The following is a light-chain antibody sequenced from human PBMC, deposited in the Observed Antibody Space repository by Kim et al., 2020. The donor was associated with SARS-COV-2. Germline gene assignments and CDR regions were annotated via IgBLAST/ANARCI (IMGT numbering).Light chain of an antibody. CDR2: QDG. CDR3: QAWDSSTVV. J-gene: IGLJ2*01. Sequence: VSPGQTASVSCSGDELGDKYASWYQQKPGQSPVLVIYQDGKRPTGIPERFSGSNSGNTATLTISGTQAMDEADYYCQAWDSSTVVFGGGTQLTVL. CDR1: ELGDKY. V-gene: IGLV3-1*01.